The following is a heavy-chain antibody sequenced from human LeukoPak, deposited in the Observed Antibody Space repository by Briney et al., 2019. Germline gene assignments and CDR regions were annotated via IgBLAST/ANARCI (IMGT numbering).Heavy chain of an antibody. J-gene: IGHJ2*01. D-gene: IGHD1-26*01. CDR1: GYTFTSYD. V-gene: IGHV1-8*01. Sequence: ASVKFSCKASGYTFTSYDINWVRQATGQGLEWMGWMNPNSGNTGYAQKFQGRVTMTRNTSISTAYMELSSLRSEDTAVYYCARDSLPIASRYWYFDLWGRGTLVTVSS. CDR2: MNPNSGNT. CDR3: ARDSLPIASRYWYFDL.